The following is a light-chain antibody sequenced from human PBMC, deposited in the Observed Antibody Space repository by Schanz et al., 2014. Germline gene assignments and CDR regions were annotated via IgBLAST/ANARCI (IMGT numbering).Light chain of an antibody. V-gene: IGKV3-11*01. CDR2: GAS. CDR3: HQHGRSSWT. Sequence: EIVLTQSPATLSLSPGERATLSCRASQSVSSYLAWYQHIPGQAPKLLIYGASTRVTGIPDRFRGRGSLTYFTLTISSLEPEDSAVYYCHQHGRSSWTFGQGTKVEVK. J-gene: IGKJ1*01. CDR1: QSVSSY.